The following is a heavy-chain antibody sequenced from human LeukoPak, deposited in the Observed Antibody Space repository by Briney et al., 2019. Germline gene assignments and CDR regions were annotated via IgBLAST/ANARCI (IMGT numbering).Heavy chain of an antibody. CDR2: ISGSGGST. J-gene: IGHJ6*02. CDR1: GFSFTNYW. D-gene: IGHD6-13*01. Sequence: GSLRLSCAASGFSFTNYWMHWVRQAPGKGLEWVSAISGSGGSTYYADSVKGRFTISRDNSKNTLYLQTNSLRAEDTAVYYCAKWSGGIAAYYYGMDVWGQGTTVTVSS. V-gene: IGHV3-23*01. CDR3: AKWSGGIAAYYYGMDV.